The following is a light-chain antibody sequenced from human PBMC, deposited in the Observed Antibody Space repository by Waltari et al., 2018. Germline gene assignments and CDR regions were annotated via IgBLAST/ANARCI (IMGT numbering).Light chain of an antibody. J-gene: IGLJ2*01. CDR3: CSYAGESRVV. V-gene: IGLV2-23*01. Sequence: QSALTQPASVSGSPGQSITISCTGTRSNIGAHDFVSWFQQHPGQAPKRIISEANKRPSGVSYRFSGSKSGNTASLTISGLQTEDEADYYCCSYAGESRVVFGGGTKLTVL. CDR1: RSNIGAHDF. CDR2: EAN.